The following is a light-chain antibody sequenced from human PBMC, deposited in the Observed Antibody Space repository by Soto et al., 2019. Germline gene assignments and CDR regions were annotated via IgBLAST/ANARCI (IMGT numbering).Light chain of an antibody. Sequence: EIGLTQSPATLSLSPGERATLSCRASQSVSSYLAWYQQKPGQAPRLLIYDASNRATGIPARFSGSGSGTDFTLTISSLEPEDFAVYYCQQRSNVALTFGGGTKVDIK. J-gene: IGKJ4*01. CDR2: DAS. V-gene: IGKV3-11*01. CDR3: QQRSNVALT. CDR1: QSVSSY.